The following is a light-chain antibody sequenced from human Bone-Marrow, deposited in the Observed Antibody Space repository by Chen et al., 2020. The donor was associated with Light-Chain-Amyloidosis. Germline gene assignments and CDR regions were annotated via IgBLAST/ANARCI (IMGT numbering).Light chain of an antibody. J-gene: IGLJ1*01. CDR3: RSYTITNTLV. CDR2: EVT. Sequence: QSALTQPASASGSPGQSITISCTGTSSDVGGDNHVSWYQQHPDKAPKLMIYEVTNRPSWVPDRFSGSKSDNTASLTISGLQTEDEADYFCRSYTITNTLVFGSGTRVTVL. CDR1: SSDVGGDNH. V-gene: IGLV2-14*01.